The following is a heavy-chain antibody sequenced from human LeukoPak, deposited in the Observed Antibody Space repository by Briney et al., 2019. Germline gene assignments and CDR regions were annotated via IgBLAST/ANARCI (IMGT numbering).Heavy chain of an antibody. D-gene: IGHD3-22*01. CDR2: IIPIFATA. CDR3: ARDRGTVVSPFDP. V-gene: IGHV1-69*05. CDR1: GGTFSSYA. J-gene: IGHJ5*02. Sequence: SSVKVSCKASGGTFSSYAISWGRQAPGQGLEWMGRIIPIFATANYAQKFQGRVTITTDESTSTAYMELSSLRSEDTAVYYCARDRGTVVSPFDPWGQGTLVTVSS.